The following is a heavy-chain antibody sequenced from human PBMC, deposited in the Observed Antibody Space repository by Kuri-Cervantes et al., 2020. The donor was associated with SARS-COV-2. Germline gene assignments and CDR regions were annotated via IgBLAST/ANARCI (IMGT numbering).Heavy chain of an antibody. D-gene: IGHD3-10*01. Sequence: GGSLRLSCTVSGFSFSMYVMTWVRQAPGKGLEWVSSISHSGDITYYADSVKGRFTISRDNSKRTLYLQMNSLRAEDTAVYYCARDSGYFDYWGQGTLVTVSS. V-gene: IGHV3-23*01. CDR3: ARDSGYFDY. J-gene: IGHJ4*02. CDR2: ISHSGDIT. CDR1: GFSFSMYV.